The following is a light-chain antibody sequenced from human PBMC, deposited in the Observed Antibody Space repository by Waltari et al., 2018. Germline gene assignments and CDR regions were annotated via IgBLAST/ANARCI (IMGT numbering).Light chain of an antibody. CDR3: HQYHSTPYT. Sequence: ETVMTQSPATLSVYPGERATLSCRASQRIKNNLAWYQQKGGQAPRLLLFDASTRATGISARFSGSGYGTEFTLTISSLQPEDVAVYYCHQYHSTPYTFGQGTNLEIK. V-gene: IGKV3-15*01. CDR2: DAS. J-gene: IGKJ2*01. CDR1: QRIKNN.